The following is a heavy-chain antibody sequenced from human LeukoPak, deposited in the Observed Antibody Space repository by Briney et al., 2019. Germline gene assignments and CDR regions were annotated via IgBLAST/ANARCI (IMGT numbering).Heavy chain of an antibody. D-gene: IGHD3-3*01. V-gene: IGHV3-23*01. CDR1: GFTFSSYA. CDR2: ISGSGGST. Sequence: GGSLRLSCAASGFTFSSYAMRWVRQAPGKGLEWVSGISGSGGSTSYADSVKGRFTVSRDNSKNTLYLQMSSLRAEDTALYYCAKRSGYDFWSGFDPWGQGTLVIVSS. J-gene: IGHJ5*02. CDR3: AKRSGYDFWSGFDP.